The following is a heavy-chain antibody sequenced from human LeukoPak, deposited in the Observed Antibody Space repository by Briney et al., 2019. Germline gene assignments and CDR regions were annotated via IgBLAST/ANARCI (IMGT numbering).Heavy chain of an antibody. V-gene: IGHV3-48*01. CDR3: ARDRTEVEGNWFDP. J-gene: IGHJ5*02. Sequence: PGGSLRLSCAASGFTFSSYSMNWVRQAPGKGLEWVSYISSSSSTIYYADSVKGRFTISRDNAKNSLYLQMNSLRAEDTAVYYCARDRTEVEGNWFDPWGQGTLVTVSS. CDR2: ISSSSSTI. CDR1: GFTFSSYS. D-gene: IGHD5-24*01.